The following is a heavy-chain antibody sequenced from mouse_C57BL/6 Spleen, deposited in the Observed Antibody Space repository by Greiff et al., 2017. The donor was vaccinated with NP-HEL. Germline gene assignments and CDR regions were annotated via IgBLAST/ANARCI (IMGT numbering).Heavy chain of an antibody. D-gene: IGHD2-3*01. J-gene: IGHJ4*01. CDR3: ARSRGVYDGYRYAMDY. CDR2: IDPNSGGT. Sequence: QVQLQQPGAELVKPGASVKLSCKASGYTFTSYWMHWVKQRPGRGLEWIGRIDPNSGGTKYNEKFKSKATLTVDKPSSKAYMQLSSLTSEDSAVYYCARSRGVYDGYRYAMDYWGQGTSVTVSS. CDR1: GYTFTSYW. V-gene: IGHV1-72*01.